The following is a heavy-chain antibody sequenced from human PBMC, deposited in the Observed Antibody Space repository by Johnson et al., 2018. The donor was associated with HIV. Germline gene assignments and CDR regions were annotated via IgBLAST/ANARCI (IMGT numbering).Heavy chain of an antibody. CDR3: ARDPPSYGSGSYFRAFDI. CDR1: GFTFSSYA. Sequence: VQLVESGGGVVQPGRSLRLSCAASGFTFSSYAMHWVRQAPGKGLEWVAVISYDGSNKYYADSVKGRFTISRDNSKNTLYLQMNSLRAEDTAVYYCARDPPSYGSGSYFRAFDIWGQGTMVTVSS. D-gene: IGHD3-10*01. CDR2: ISYDGSNK. J-gene: IGHJ3*02. V-gene: IGHV3-30*04.